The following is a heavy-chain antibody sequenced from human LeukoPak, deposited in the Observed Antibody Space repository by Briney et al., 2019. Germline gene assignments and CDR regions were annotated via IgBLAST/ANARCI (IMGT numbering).Heavy chain of an antibody. CDR3: ARDLDLELNTDRWFDP. CDR1: GFTFSDYY. J-gene: IGHJ5*02. D-gene: IGHD1-7*01. CDR2: ISSSGSTI. Sequence: GGSLRLSCAASGFTFSDYYMSWIRQAPGKGLEWVSYISSSGSTIYFADSVKGRFTISRDNAKNSLYLQMNSLRAEDTAVYYCARDLDLELNTDRWFDPWGQGTLVTVSS. V-gene: IGHV3-11*01.